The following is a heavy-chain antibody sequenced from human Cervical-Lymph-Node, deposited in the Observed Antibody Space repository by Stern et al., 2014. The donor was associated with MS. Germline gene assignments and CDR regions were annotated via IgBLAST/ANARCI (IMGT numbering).Heavy chain of an antibody. V-gene: IGHV5-51*03. Sequence: VQLVQSGAELKKPGESLKISCKTSGYNFSNYWVAWVRQVSGKGLEWIGIIYPGDSDIRYSPSFQGHGTISIDKSNTTAYLQWKSLKAADTAVYYCARWSVACDYWGQGALITVSS. CDR3: ARWSVACDY. CDR1: GYNFSNYW. CDR2: IYPGDSDI. D-gene: IGHD2-21*01. J-gene: IGHJ4*02.